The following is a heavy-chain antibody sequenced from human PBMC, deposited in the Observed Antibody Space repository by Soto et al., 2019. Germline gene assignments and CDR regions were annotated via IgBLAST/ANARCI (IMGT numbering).Heavy chain of an antibody. CDR1: GFIINRYW. CDR2: IDGDVSTDGPTI. J-gene: IGHJ4*02. Sequence: EVQLVESGGGLVQPGGSLRISCAASGFIINRYWMHWVRQAPGKGLVWVSRIDGDVSTDGPTINYADSVRGRFTISRDNAMNTLYLQMTSLRAEDTGMCNCVRDSHGDYWGRGTLVTVSS. CDR3: VRDSHGDY. V-gene: IGHV3-74*01.